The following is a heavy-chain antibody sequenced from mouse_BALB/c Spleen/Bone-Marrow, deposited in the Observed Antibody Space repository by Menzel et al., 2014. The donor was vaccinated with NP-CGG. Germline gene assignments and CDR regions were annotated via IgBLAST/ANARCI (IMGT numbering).Heavy chain of an antibody. J-gene: IGHJ3*01. CDR3: AKNYYYGCAAY. V-gene: IGHV4-1*02. Sequence: EVKLVESGGGLVQPGGSLKLSCAASGFDFSRYWMTWVRQAPGKGLEWIGEINPASSTINYTPSLKDKFIISRDNAKNTLYLQMSKVRSEDTALYYCAKNYYYGCAAYWGQGTLVTVSA. D-gene: IGHD1-2*01. CDR1: GFDFSRYW. CDR2: INPASSTI.